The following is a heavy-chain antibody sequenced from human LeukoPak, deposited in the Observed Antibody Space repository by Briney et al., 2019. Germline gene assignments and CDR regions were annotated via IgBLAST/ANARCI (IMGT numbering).Heavy chain of an antibody. Sequence: PGGSLRLSCAASGFSFRSYVMSWVRQAPGKGLEWVSAISGSGGSTYYADSVKGRFTISRDNSKNTLYLQVNSLRAEDTALYYCAKVAFGSGVGYYYGMDVWGQGTTVTVSS. CDR2: ISGSGGST. D-gene: IGHD3-10*01. J-gene: IGHJ6*02. CDR1: GFSFRSYV. V-gene: IGHV3-23*01. CDR3: AKVAFGSGVGYYYGMDV.